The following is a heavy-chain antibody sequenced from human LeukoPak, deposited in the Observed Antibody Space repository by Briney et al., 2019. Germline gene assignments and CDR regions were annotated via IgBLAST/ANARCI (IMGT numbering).Heavy chain of an antibody. D-gene: IGHD6-25*01. Sequence: SETLSLTCAVSGYSISSGYYWGWIRQPPGKGLEWIGSIYHSGSTYYNPSLKSRVTISVDTSKNQFSLKLSSVTAADTAVYYCAAGPRGWFDPWGQGTLVTVSS. CDR2: IYHSGST. CDR1: GYSISSGYY. V-gene: IGHV4-38-2*01. CDR3: AAGPRGWFDP. J-gene: IGHJ5*02.